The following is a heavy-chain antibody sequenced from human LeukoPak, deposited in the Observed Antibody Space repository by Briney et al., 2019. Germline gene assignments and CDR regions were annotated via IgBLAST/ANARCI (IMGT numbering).Heavy chain of an antibody. D-gene: IGHD4-11*01. CDR1: GYSISSGYY. V-gene: IGHV4-38-2*02. CDR2: IYYSGST. J-gene: IGHJ4*02. CDR3: ARGRVHSKGIDY. Sequence: SETLSLTCTVSGYSISSGYYWGWIRQPPGKGLEWIGSIYYSGSTYYNPSLKSRVTISVDTSKNQFSLKLSSVTAADTAVYYCARGRVHSKGIDYWGQGTLVTVSS.